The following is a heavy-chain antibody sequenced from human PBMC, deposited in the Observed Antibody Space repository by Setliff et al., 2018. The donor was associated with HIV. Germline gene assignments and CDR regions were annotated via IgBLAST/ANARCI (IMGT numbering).Heavy chain of an antibody. Sequence: ASVKVSCKASGGTFSRSAINWVRQAPGQRLEWMGWINAGNGNTKYSQKFQGRVTINRDTSASTAYMELSSLRSEDTAVYYCASGYSGYDSPDYWGQGTLVTVSS. CDR3: ASGYSGYDSPDY. CDR2: INAGNGNT. CDR1: GGTFSRSA. D-gene: IGHD5-12*01. J-gene: IGHJ4*02. V-gene: IGHV1-3*01.